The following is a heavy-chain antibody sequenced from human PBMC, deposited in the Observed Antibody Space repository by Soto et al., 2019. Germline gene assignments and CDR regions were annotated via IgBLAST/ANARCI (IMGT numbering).Heavy chain of an antibody. D-gene: IGHD4-17*01. Sequence: ASVKVSCKASGYTFTSYGISWVRQAPGQGLEWMGWISAYNGNTNYAQKLQGRVTMTTDTSTSTAYMELRSLRSDDTAVYYCALDSSPYGDYVGFDYWAQGTLVTSPQ. J-gene: IGHJ4*02. CDR2: ISAYNGNT. CDR3: ALDSSPYGDYVGFDY. CDR1: GYTFTSYG. V-gene: IGHV1-18*01.